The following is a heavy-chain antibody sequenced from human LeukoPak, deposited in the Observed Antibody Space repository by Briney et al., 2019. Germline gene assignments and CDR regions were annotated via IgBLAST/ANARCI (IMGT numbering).Heavy chain of an antibody. CDR3: VKRKPYYFDY. V-gene: IGHV3-23*01. CDR1: GFTFSTYA. Sequence: PGGSLRLSCAASGFTFSTYAMSWVRQAPGKGLEWVSAISGSGGDTYYADSVKGRFTISRDNSKNTLYLQMNSLRAEDTAVYYCVKRKPYYFDYWGQGTLVTVSS. CDR2: ISGSGGDT. D-gene: IGHD1-14*01. J-gene: IGHJ4*02.